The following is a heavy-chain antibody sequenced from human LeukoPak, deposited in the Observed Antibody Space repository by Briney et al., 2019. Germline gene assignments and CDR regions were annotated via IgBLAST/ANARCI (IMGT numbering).Heavy chain of an antibody. CDR1: GYTFTGYY. V-gene: IGHV1-2*02. D-gene: IGHD3-16*01. CDR3: ARVRYRLAETYIDY. CDR2: INPNSGDT. Sequence: ASVKVSCKASGYTFTGYYMHWVRQAPGQGLQWMGWINPNSGDTNYAQKFQGRVTMTRDTSISTAYMELSRLRSDDTAVYYCARVRYRLAETYIDYWGQGTLVTVSS. J-gene: IGHJ4*02.